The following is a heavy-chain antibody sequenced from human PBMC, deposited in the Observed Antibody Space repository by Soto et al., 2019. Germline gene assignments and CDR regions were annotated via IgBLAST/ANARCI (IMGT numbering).Heavy chain of an antibody. D-gene: IGHD2-2*02. CDR3: ARVGVVPAAIRWLPSQDYYGMDV. Sequence: TLSLACTVSVGSISSGGYYWSWILQHPGKGLEWIGYIYYSGSTYYNPSLKSRVTISVDTSKNQFSLKLSSVTAADTAVYYCARVGVVPAAIRWLPSQDYYGMDVWGQGTTVTVSS. CDR1: VGSISSGGYY. V-gene: IGHV4-31*03. CDR2: IYYSGST. J-gene: IGHJ6*02.